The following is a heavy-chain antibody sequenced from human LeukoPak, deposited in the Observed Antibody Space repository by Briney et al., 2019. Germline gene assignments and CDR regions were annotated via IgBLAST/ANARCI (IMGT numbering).Heavy chain of an antibody. CDR1: GGSISSYY. Sequence: PSGTLSLACTVSGGSISSYYWSWIRQPPGKGLVWIGYIYYSGSTNYNPSLKSRVTISVDTSKNQFSLKLSSVTAADTAVYYCARVVYYDSSGYYEGDHYYYYMDVWGKGTTVTVSS. V-gene: IGHV4-59*01. CDR2: IYYSGST. J-gene: IGHJ6*03. D-gene: IGHD3-22*01. CDR3: ARVVYYDSSGYYEGDHYYYYMDV.